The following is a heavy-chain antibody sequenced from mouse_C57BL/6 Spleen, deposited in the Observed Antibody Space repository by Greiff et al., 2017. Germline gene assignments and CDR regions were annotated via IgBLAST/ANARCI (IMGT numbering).Heavy chain of an antibody. CDR1: GYSFTGYF. Sequence: EVQRVESGPELVKPGDSVKISCKASGYSFTGYFMNWVMQSHGKSLEWIGRINPYNGDTFSNQKFKGKATLTVDKSSSTAHMELRSLTSDDTAGYYCARGSFYFDYWGQGTTLTVSS. CDR2: INPYNGDT. V-gene: IGHV1-20*01. CDR3: ARGSFYFDY. J-gene: IGHJ2*01. D-gene: IGHD3-1*01.